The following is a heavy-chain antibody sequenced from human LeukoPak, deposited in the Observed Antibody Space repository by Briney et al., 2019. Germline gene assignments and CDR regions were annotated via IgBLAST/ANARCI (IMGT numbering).Heavy chain of an antibody. V-gene: IGHV3-23*01. CDR3: AKGDRRDGYKRGFGAFDI. J-gene: IGHJ3*02. CDR1: GFTFSSYA. CDR2: ISGSGGST. Sequence: QPGGSLRLSCAASGFTFSSYAMSWGRQAPGKGLEWVSAISGSGGSTYYADSVKGRFTISRDNSKNTLYLQMNSLRAEDTAVYFCAKGDRRDGYKRGFGAFDIWGQGTMVTVSS. D-gene: IGHD5-24*01.